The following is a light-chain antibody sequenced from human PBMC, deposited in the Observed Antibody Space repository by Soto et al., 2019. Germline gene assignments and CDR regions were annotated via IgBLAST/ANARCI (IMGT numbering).Light chain of an antibody. CDR1: QGISSA. V-gene: IGKV1-13*02. J-gene: IGKJ3*01. Sequence: AIPLTQSPSSLSASVGDRVTITCRASQGISSALAWYQQKPGKAPKLLIYDASSLESVVPSRFSGSGSGTDFTITISSLQPEDFANYYCQQFNSYPSFGPGTKVDIK. CDR3: QQFNSYPS. CDR2: DAS.